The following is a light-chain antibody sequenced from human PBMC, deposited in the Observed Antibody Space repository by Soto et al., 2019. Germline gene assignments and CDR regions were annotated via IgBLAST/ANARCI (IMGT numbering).Light chain of an antibody. CDR3: MQATLWPYT. CDR1: QSLVHRNANTY. V-gene: IGKV2-30*02. Sequence: DVEMTQSPLSLPVTLGQPASISCRSSQSLVHRNANTYLSWFHQRPGQSPRLLIYMVSSRDSGVPDRFSGSGSGTDFTLRISRVEAEDVGVYYCMQATLWPYTFGQGTKLEIK. CDR2: MVS. J-gene: IGKJ2*01.